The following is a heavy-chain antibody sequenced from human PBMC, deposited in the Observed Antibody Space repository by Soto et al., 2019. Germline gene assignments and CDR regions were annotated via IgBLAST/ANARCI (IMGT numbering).Heavy chain of an antibody. J-gene: IGHJ4*02. CDR1: GGSISSDDYC. V-gene: IGHV4-30-4*01. CDR2: IYDSGNT. CDR3: ARGPSGDKVDY. Sequence: QVQLQESDPGLVEPSQTLSLTCTVSGGSISSDDYCWSWIRQSPGKGLEWIGHIYDSGNTYSNPSIKSRVTISGDTSNNQFSLRLSSVTAADTAVYYCARGPSGDKVDYWGQGTLVTVSS. D-gene: IGHD1-26*01.